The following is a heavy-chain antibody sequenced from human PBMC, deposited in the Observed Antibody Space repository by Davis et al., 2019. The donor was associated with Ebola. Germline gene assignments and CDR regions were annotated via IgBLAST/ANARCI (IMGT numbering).Heavy chain of an antibody. J-gene: IGHJ4*02. D-gene: IGHD6-19*01. CDR1: GFTFSGSA. CDR3: TSTHSTTSAGTRDY. V-gene: IGHV3-73*01. CDR2: IRSKANSYAT. Sequence: PGSPLKISCAASGFTFSGSAMHWVRQASGKGLEWVGRIRSKANSYATAYAASVKGRFTISRDDSKNTAYLQMNSLTTEDTAVYYCTSTHSTTSAGTRDYWGQGTLVTVSS.